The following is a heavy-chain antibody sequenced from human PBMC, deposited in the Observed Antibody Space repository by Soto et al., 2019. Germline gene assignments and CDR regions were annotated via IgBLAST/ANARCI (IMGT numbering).Heavy chain of an antibody. CDR2: IYYSGST. D-gene: IGHD2-15*01. CDR3: ARDPVGGYFDY. J-gene: IGHJ4*02. CDR1: GGSISTYY. Sequence: SETLSLTCTVSGGSISTYYWSWIRQPPGKGLEWIGYIYYSGSTNYNPSLKSRVTISVDTSKNQFSLKLSSVTAADTAVYYCARDPVGGYFDYWGQGTLVTVSS. V-gene: IGHV4-59*01.